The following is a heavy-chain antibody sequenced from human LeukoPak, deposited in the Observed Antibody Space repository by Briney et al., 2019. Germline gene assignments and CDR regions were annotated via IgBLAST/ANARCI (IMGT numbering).Heavy chain of an antibody. J-gene: IGHJ5*02. Sequence: GGSLRLSCAASGFTFSSYSMNWVRQAPGKGLEWVSSISSSSSYIYYADSVKGRFTISRDNAKNSLYLQMNSLRAEDTAVYYCARGPLVIYSSGWYCWFDPWGQGTLVTVSS. CDR1: GFTFSSYS. V-gene: IGHV3-21*01. CDR2: ISSSSSYI. CDR3: ARGPLVIYSSGWYCWFDP. D-gene: IGHD6-19*01.